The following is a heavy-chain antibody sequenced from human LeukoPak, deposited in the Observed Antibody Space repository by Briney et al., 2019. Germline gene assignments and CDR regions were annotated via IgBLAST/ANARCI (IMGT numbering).Heavy chain of an antibody. Sequence: PGGSLRLSCAASGFTFSDSAMHWVGQASAKGLAWVGRIRSKANSYATAHAASVKGRFTISRDDSKNTAYLQMNSLKTEDTAVYYCTASVLYVDTAMEIDYWGQGTLVTVSS. D-gene: IGHD5-18*01. CDR1: GFTFSDSA. CDR3: TASVLYVDTAMEIDY. J-gene: IGHJ4*02. CDR2: IRSKANSYAT. V-gene: IGHV3-73*01.